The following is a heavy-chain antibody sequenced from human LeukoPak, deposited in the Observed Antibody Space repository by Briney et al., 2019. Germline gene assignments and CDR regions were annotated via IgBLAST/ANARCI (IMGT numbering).Heavy chain of an antibody. CDR3: ARLLTRYDILTGFARFYFDY. D-gene: IGHD3-9*01. Sequence: SETLSLTCTVSGGSISSYYWGWIRQPPGKGLEWIGSIYYSGSTYYNPSLKSRVTISVDTSKNQFSLKLSSVTAADTAVYYCARLLTRYDILTGFARFYFDYWGQGTLVTVSS. J-gene: IGHJ4*02. V-gene: IGHV4-39*01. CDR1: GGSISSYY. CDR2: IYYSGST.